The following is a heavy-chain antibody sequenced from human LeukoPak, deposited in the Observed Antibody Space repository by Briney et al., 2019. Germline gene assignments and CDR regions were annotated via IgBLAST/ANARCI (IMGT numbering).Heavy chain of an antibody. J-gene: IGHJ6*02. CDR1: GFTFSSYA. CDR3: AKRKNYDFWSGPEFLYYYYYGRDV. V-gene: IGHV3-23*01. Sequence: GGSLRLSCAASGFTFSSYAMSWVRQAPGKGLEWVSAISGSGGSTYYADSVKGRFTISRDNSKNTLYLQMNSLRAEDTAVYYCAKRKNYDFWSGPEFLYYYYYGRDVWGQGTTVTVSS. CDR2: ISGSGGST. D-gene: IGHD3-3*01.